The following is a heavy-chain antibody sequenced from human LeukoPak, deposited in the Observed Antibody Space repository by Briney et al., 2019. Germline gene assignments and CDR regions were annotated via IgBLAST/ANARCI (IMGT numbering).Heavy chain of an antibody. CDR2: IYYSGST. CDR3: ARVPQLYYYGSVSRGFDY. V-gene: IGHV4-39*01. Sequence: PSETLSLTCTVSGGSISSSSYYWGWIRQPPGKGLEWIGSIYYSGSTYYNPSLKSRVTMSVDTSKNQFSLKLSSVTAADTAVYYCARVPQLYYYGSVSRGFDYWGQGTLVTVSS. D-gene: IGHD3-10*01. J-gene: IGHJ4*02. CDR1: GGSISSSSYY.